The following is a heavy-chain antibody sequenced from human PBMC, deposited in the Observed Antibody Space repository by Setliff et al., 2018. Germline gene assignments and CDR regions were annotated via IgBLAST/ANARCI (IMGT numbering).Heavy chain of an antibody. V-gene: IGHV1-8*01. D-gene: IGHD2-2*01. Sequence: ASVKVSCKASGYSFTSYDINWVRLAAGQGLEWMGWVSPIDDGKPGYAQKFQGRGTITWVTSISTAYMELISLRSEDTAVYYCARLVRYCTATSCQRLSGGELRGQGTPVTVPS. CDR3: ARLVRYCTATSCQRLSGGEL. J-gene: IGHJ4*02. CDR2: VSPIDDGKP. CDR1: GYSFTSYD.